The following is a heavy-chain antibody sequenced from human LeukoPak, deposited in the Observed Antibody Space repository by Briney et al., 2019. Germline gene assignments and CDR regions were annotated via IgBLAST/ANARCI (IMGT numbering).Heavy chain of an antibody. CDR3: ARDASSYASSGPLY. J-gene: IGHJ4*02. CDR1: GRSLSSGVHY. CDR2: IYYRGQT. D-gene: IGHD3-22*01. V-gene: IGHV4-31*03. Sequence: PAETLSLTRSVSGRSLSSGVHYWSWIRHPPGKGLEWMGNIYYRGQTHYNPSLNSRLMISVDKSKNQFSLNLSSVTAADTAIYYCARDASSYASSGPLYWGQGTLVTVSS.